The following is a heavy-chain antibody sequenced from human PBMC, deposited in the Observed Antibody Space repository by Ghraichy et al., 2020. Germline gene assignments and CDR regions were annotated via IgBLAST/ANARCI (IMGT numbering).Heavy chain of an antibody. CDR3: ARDRSGFCIGTSCRYGLDV. CDR1: GFTVSSNH. Sequence: GESLNISCAASGFTVSSNHMSWVRQAPGKGLEWVSVIYSGGSTYYADSVKGRFTISRDNSRNTLYLQMNSLRAEDTAVYYCARDRSGFCIGTSCRYGLDVWGQGTTVTFSS. V-gene: IGHV3-53*01. CDR2: IYSGGST. J-gene: IGHJ6*02. D-gene: IGHD2-2*01.